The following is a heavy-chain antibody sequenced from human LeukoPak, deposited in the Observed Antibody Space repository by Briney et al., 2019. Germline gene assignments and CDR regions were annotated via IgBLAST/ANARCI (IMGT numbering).Heavy chain of an antibody. CDR3: TRAYDGSYFDF. V-gene: IGHV3-74*01. CDR1: RFSFSTYW. CDR2: IKSDRTIT. Sequence: GGSLRLSCAASRFSFSTYWMHWVSQAPGEGAVWVSRIKSDRTITQYAHSVKRRFIISRHNAKITLFLEMDSLRAEDTAVYFCTRAYDGSYFDFWGQGTLVTVSS. J-gene: IGHJ4*02. D-gene: IGHD3-16*01.